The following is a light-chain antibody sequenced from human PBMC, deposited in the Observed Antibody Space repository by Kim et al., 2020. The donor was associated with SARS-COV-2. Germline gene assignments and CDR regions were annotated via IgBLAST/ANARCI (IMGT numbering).Light chain of an antibody. Sequence: LSPGERATLSCRASQSVSSSHVAWYQQKLGQAPRLLIYGASNRATDIPDRFSGSGSGTDFTLTISRLEPEDFAVYYCQQYGSSVIFGGGTKVDIK. J-gene: IGKJ4*01. CDR1: QSVSSSH. V-gene: IGKV3-20*01. CDR3: QQYGSSVI. CDR2: GAS.